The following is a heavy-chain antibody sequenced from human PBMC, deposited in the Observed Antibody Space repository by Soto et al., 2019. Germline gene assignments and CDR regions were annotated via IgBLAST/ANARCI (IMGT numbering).Heavy chain of an antibody. D-gene: IGHD2-15*01. V-gene: IGHV3-21*01. CDR2: ISSSSSYI. Sequence: GGSLRLSCAASGFTFSSYSMNWVRQAPGKGLEWVSSISSSSSYIYYADSVKGRFTISRDNAKNSLYLQMNSLRAEDTAVYYCARETCSGGSCYGPGVYRYYFDYWGQGTLVTVSS. CDR1: GFTFSSYS. J-gene: IGHJ4*02. CDR3: ARETCSGGSCYGPGVYRYYFDY.